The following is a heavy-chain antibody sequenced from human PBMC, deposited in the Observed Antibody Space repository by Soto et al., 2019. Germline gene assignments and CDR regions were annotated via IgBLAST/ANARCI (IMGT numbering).Heavy chain of an antibody. J-gene: IGHJ6*02. CDR3: ARSRRYSGSYYLRYTYHGMDA. V-gene: IGHV2-26*01. CDR1: GFSLSNARMG. Sequence: SGPTLVNPTETLTLTCTVSGFSLSNARMGVSWIRQPPGKALEWLAHIFSNDEKSYSTSLKSRLNISKDTSKSQVVLTMTNMDHVDTATHYSARSRRYSGSYYLRYTYHGMDAWGQEKTLTVSS. CDR2: IFSNDEK. D-gene: IGHD1-26*01.